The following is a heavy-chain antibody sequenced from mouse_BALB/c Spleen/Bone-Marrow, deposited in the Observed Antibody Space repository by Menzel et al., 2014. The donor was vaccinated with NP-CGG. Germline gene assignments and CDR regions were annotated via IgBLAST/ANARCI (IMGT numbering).Heavy chain of an antibody. CDR1: GDSITSGY. CDR3: ARYKGYCDHDGDYFDY. D-gene: IGHD2-4*01. J-gene: IGHJ2*01. Sequence: EVQLQQSGPSLVKPSQTLSLTCSVTGDSITSGYWNWIRKFPGNKLEYMGYISYSGSTYYNPSLKSRISITRDTSKNQYYLQLNSVTIEDTATYYCARYKGYCDHDGDYFDYWGQGTTLTVSS. CDR2: ISYSGST. V-gene: IGHV3-8*02.